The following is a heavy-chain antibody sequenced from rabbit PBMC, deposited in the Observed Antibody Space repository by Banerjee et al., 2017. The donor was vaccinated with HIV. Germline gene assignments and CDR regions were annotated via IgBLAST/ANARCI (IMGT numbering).Heavy chain of an antibody. CDR1: GFTISSRYY. D-gene: IGHD7-1*01. Sequence: QEQLEESGGDLVKPGASLTLTCTASGFTISSRYYMCWVRQAPGKGLEWIACIYAGNSGSTWYASWAKGRFTISKTSSTTVTLQMTSLTAADTATYFCARDRDTGTVYYFDLWGPGTLVTVS. V-gene: IGHV1S45*01. CDR2: IYAGNSGST. CDR3: ARDRDTGTVYYFDL. J-gene: IGHJ6*01.